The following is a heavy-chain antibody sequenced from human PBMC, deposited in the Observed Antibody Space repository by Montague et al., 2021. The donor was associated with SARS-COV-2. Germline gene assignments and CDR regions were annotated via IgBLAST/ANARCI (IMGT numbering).Heavy chain of an antibody. V-gene: IGHV4-39*01. D-gene: IGHD6-25*01. CDR2: IYNSGST. CDR1: GGSIRTSSYY. J-gene: IGHJ3*02. CDR3: AMRGGALDAFDI. Sequence: SETLSLTCTVSGGSIRTSSYYWGWIRQPPGKGLDWIGSIYNSGSTYYNPSLKSRVTISVDTSKNQFSLQLSSVTAADTAVYYCAMRGGALDAFDIWGQGTMVIVSS.